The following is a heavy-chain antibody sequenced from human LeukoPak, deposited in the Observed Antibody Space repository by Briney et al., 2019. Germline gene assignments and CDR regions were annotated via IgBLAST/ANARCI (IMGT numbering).Heavy chain of an antibody. CDR2: ISDSGGRT. D-gene: IGHD3-9*01. Sequence: GGSLRLSCAASGFTFSSYVMSWVRQAPGKGLEWVSTISDSGGRTNYADSVKGRFTISRDNSKNTLYLQMNSLRAEDTAVYYCAKDTTWGRYFDWLREYYFDYWGQGTLVTVSS. V-gene: IGHV3-23*01. CDR3: AKDTTWGRYFDWLREYYFDY. J-gene: IGHJ4*02. CDR1: GFTFSSYV.